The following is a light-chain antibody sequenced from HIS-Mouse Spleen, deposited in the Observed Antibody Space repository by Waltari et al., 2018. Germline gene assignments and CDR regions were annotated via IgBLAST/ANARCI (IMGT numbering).Light chain of an antibody. CDR3: YSTDSSGNHRGV. J-gene: IGLJ3*02. V-gene: IGLV3-10*01. Sequence: SYDLTQPPSGSVSPGQTARITCSGAALPKKYAYWYQQKSGQAPVLVIYEDSKRPSGIPERFSGSSSGTMATLTISGAQVEDEADYYCYSTDSSGNHRGVFGGGTKLTVL. CDR2: EDS. CDR1: ALPKKY.